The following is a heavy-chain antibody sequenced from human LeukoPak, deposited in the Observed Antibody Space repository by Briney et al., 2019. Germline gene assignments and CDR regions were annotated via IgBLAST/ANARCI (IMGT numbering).Heavy chain of an antibody. CDR1: GLTFSTYW. Sequence: PGGSLRLSCAASGLTFSTYWMSWVRQAPGQGLEWVSRLRSDGSNTTYADSVKGRFTISRDNAKNTLYLQMNSLRAEDTAVYYCARLSGYSSIDYWGQGALVTVSS. V-gene: IGHV3-74*01. CDR3: ARLSGYSSIDY. CDR2: LRSDGSNT. D-gene: IGHD6-13*01. J-gene: IGHJ4*02.